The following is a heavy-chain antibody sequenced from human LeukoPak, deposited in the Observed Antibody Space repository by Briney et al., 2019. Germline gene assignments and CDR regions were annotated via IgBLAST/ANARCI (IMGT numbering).Heavy chain of an antibody. D-gene: IGHD5-18*01. J-gene: IGHJ4*02. CDR3: AGRHSMGGYSYGLGGY. CDR1: GGTFSSYA. V-gene: IGHV1-69*05. Sequence: GSSVKVSCKASGGTFSSYAISWVRQAPGQGLEWMGGIIPIFGTANYAQKFQGRVTITTDDSTSTAYMELSSLRSEDTAVYYCAGRHSMGGYSYGLGGYWGQGTLVTVSS. CDR2: IIPIFGTA.